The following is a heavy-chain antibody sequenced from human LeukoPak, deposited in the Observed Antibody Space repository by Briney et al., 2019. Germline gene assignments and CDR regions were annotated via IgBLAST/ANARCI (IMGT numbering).Heavy chain of an antibody. J-gene: IGHJ3*02. V-gene: IGHV3-21*01. Sequence: GGSLRLSCAASGFTFSSYSMNWVRQAPGKGLEWVSSIDTTSNYIYYADSMKGRFTISRDNSKNTLYLQMNSLRAEDTAVYYCARESGGDLGEAFDIWGQGTMVTVSS. CDR3: ARESGGDLGEAFDI. CDR2: IDTTSNYI. D-gene: IGHD1-26*01. CDR1: GFTFSSYS.